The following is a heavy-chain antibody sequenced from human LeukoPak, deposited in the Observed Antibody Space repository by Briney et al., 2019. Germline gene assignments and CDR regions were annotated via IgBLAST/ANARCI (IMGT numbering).Heavy chain of an antibody. CDR1: GASISSGGYY. D-gene: IGHD3-10*01. V-gene: IGHV4-31*03. CDR2: ISYSGNT. CDR3: ARERAHYYGSGSYYTLFDY. J-gene: IGHJ4*02. Sequence: SETLSLTCTVSGASISSGGYYWNWIRQHPGKGLEWIGYISYSGNTYYNPSLKSRVTISVDTSKNQFSLKLSSVTAADTAVYYCARERAHYYGSGSYYTLFDYWGQGTLVTVSS.